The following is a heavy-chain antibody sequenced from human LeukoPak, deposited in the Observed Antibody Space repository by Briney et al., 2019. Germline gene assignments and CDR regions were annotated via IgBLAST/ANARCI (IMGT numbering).Heavy chain of an antibody. V-gene: IGHV3-30*02. D-gene: IGHD4-17*01. CDR3: ARGSKSYGDYIRSRIHYFDY. J-gene: IGHJ4*02. Sequence: GGSLRLSCAASGFTFSDYGMHWVRQTPGKGLECVAFIRYDGNDKYFADSVKGRFTVSRDNSKNTLYLQMNSLRAEDTAVYYCARGSKSYGDYIRSRIHYFDYWGQGTLVTVSS. CDR2: IRYDGNDK. CDR1: GFTFSDYG.